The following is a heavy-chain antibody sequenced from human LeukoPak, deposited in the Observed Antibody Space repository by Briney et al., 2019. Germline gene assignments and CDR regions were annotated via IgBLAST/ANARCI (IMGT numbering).Heavy chain of an antibody. Sequence: PGGSLRLSCAASGFTFSSYGMHWVRQAPGKGLEWVAVISYDGSNKYYADSVKGRFTISRDNSKNTLYLQMNSLRAEDTAVYYCAKDPQDPKDDTYGMDVWGQGTTVTVSS. V-gene: IGHV3-30*18. J-gene: IGHJ6*02. CDR1: GFTFSSYG. CDR3: AKDPQDPKDDTYGMDV. D-gene: IGHD5-24*01. CDR2: ISYDGSNK.